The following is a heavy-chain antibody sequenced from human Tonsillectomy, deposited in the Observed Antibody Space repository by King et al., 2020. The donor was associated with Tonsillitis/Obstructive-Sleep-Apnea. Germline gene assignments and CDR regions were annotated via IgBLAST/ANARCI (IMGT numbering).Heavy chain of an antibody. CDR1: GYSFTNYW. Sequence: QLVQSGAEVKKPGESLKISCKGSGYSFTNYWIGWVRQMPGKGLEWMGIIYPGDSNTRYSPSFQGQVTISADKTISTAYLQWGSLKASDTAMYYCARRGNIAARLDDAFDIWGQGTVVTVSS. J-gene: IGHJ3*02. V-gene: IGHV5-51*01. CDR2: IYPGDSNT. D-gene: IGHD6-6*01. CDR3: ARRGNIAARLDDAFDI.